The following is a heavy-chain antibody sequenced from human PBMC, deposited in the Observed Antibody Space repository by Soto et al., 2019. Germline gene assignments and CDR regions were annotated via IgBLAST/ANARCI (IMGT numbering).Heavy chain of an antibody. V-gene: IGHV3-64D*06. CDR2: IISNGGKT. CDR3: VKVRLGHYYHFDS. J-gene: IGHJ4*02. D-gene: IGHD1-26*01. CDR1: GFTFSTYT. Sequence: GGSLRLSCSASGFTFSTYTMHWVRQAPGKGLEYVSSIISNGGKTYYADSVKGRFSISRDNSKNTVYLQMSSLRAEDTAVYYCVKVRLGHYYHFDSCGQGTLVTVSA.